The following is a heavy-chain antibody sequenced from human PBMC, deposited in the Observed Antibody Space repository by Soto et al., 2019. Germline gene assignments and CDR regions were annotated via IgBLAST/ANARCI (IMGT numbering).Heavy chain of an antibody. D-gene: IGHD2-2*01. CDR3: ARDLRVVPAAMGSYYMDV. CDR2: ISSSGSTI. Sequence: GGSLRLSCAASGFTFSDYYMSWIRQAPGKGLEWVSYISSSGSTIYYADSVKGRFTISRDNAKNSLYLQMNSLRAEDTAVYYCARDLRVVPAAMGSYYMDVWGKGTTVTVSS. V-gene: IGHV3-11*01. J-gene: IGHJ6*03. CDR1: GFTFSDYY.